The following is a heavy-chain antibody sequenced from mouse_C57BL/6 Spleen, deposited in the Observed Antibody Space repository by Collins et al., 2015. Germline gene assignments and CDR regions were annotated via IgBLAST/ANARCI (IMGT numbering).Heavy chain of an antibody. D-gene: IGHD1-1*01. CDR3: ARCGASYGSKDYFDY. CDR2: IYPGSGST. Sequence: QVQLRQPGAELVKPGASVKMSCKASGYTFTSYWITWVKQRPGQGLEWIGDIYPGSGSTNYNEKFKSKATLTVDTSSSTAYMQLSSLTSEDSAVYYCARCGASYGSKDYFDYWGQGTTLTVSS. V-gene: IGHV1-55*01. J-gene: IGHJ2*01. CDR1: GYTFTSYW.